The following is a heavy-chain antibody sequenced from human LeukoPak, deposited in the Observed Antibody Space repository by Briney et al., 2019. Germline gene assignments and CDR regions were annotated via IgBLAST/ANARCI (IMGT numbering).Heavy chain of an antibody. V-gene: IGHV4-4*02. D-gene: IGHD5-24*01. CDR3: ARVRDGYNPDY. CDR1: GGSISSSNW. CDR2: IYHSGST. J-gene: IGHJ4*02. Sequence: SGTLSLTCAVSGGSISSSNWWSWVRQPPGKGLEWIGEIYHSGSTNYNPSLKSRVTISVDTSKIQFSLKLSSVTAADTAVYYCARVRDGYNPDYWGQGTLVTVSS.